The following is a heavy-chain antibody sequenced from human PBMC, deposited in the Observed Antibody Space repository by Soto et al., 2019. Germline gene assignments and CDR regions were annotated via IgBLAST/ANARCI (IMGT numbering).Heavy chain of an antibody. J-gene: IGHJ4*02. CDR1: GGTFSSNA. CDR3: ARRGYCSGGSCSNFDY. Sequence: ASVKVSCKASGGTFSSNAISWVRQAPGQGLEWMGGIIPIFGTANYAQKFQGRVTITADESTSTAYMELSSLRSEDTAVYYCARRGYCSGGSCSNFDYWGQGTLVTVSS. D-gene: IGHD2-15*01. CDR2: IIPIFGTA. V-gene: IGHV1-69*13.